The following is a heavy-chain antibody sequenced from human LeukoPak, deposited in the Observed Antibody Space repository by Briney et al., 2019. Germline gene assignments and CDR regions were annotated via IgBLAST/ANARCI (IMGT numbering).Heavy chain of an antibody. V-gene: IGHV3-23*01. Sequence: GGSLRLSCAASGFTFSSYAMSWVRQAPGKGLEWVSAISGSGGSTYYADSVKGRFTISRDNSKNTLYLQMNSLRAEDTAVCYCAKEAFVVVVAASESDWFDPWGQGTLVTVSS. CDR1: GFTFSSYA. CDR2: ISGSGGST. J-gene: IGHJ5*02. CDR3: AKEAFVVVVAASESDWFDP. D-gene: IGHD2-15*01.